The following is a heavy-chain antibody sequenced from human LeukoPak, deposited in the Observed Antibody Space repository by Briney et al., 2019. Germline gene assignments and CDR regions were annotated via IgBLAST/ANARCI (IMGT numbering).Heavy chain of an antibody. D-gene: IGHD1-26*01. CDR3: ARQSGSYGVYYYYMDV. CDR1: GGSFSGYY. J-gene: IGHJ6*03. CDR2: IYYSGST. Sequence: SETLSLTCAVYGGSFSGYYWSWIRQPPGKGLEWIGYIYYSGSTNYNPSLKSRVTISVDTSKNQFSLKLSSATAADTAVYYCARQSGSYGVYYYYMDVWGKGTTVTISS. V-gene: IGHV4-59*01.